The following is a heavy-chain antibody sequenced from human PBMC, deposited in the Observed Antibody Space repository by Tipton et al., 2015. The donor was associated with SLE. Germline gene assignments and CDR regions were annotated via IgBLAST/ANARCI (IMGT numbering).Heavy chain of an antibody. CDR1: GVSIRRHY. J-gene: IGHJ5*01. V-gene: IGHV4-59*11. D-gene: IGHD1-26*01. Sequence: LRLSCTVSGVSIRRHYWSWIRLSPGKGLEWIVYTYNNDRKKYNPSLESRVTVSVDTSKNLLSLKLSSVTAADTAVYFCARFHLKSYYEFDSWGQGTLVTVSP. CDR3: ARFHLKSYYEFDS. CDR2: TYNNDRK.